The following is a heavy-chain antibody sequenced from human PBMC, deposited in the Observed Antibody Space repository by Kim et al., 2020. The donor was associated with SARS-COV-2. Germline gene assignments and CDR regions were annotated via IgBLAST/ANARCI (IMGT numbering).Heavy chain of an antibody. Sequence: YDADSVKGRFTISRDNSKNTLYLQMNSLRAEDTAVYYCGGAVYSSSSHFWGQGTLVTVSS. CDR3: GGAVYSSSSHF. J-gene: IGHJ4*02. V-gene: IGHV3-23*01. D-gene: IGHD6-6*01.